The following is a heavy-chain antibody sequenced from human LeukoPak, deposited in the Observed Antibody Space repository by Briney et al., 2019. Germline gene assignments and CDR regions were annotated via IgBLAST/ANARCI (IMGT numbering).Heavy chain of an antibody. Sequence: SETLSLTCTVSGGSISSYYWSWIRQPAGKGLEWIGRIYTSGSTNYNPSLKSRVTMSVDTSKNQFSLKLSSVTAADTAVYYCARDYGDRSSTSCYPPGGQNWFDPWGQGTLVTVSS. J-gene: IGHJ5*02. V-gene: IGHV4-4*07. CDR1: GGSISSYY. CDR2: IYTSGST. D-gene: IGHD2-2*01. CDR3: ARDYGDRSSTSCYPPGGQNWFDP.